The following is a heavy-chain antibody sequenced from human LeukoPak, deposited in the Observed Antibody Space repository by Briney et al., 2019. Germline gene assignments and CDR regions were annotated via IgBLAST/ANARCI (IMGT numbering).Heavy chain of an antibody. D-gene: IGHD3-10*01. Sequence: GGSLRLSCAASGFTFSNYAMSWVRQPPGKGLEWVSALSGSGGRSTYYADSVKGRFTISRDNSKTKLYQQRKSLRVEDTAVYYCTKDPLLWIGELLIKDHVYWDQGTLLTVSS. CDR1: GFTFSNYA. V-gene: IGHV3-23*01. CDR3: TKDPLLWIGELLIKDHVY. CDR2: LSGSGGRST. J-gene: IGHJ4*02.